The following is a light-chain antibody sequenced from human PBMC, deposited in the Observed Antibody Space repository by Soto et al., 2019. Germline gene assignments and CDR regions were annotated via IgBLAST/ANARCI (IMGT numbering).Light chain of an antibody. CDR3: QQYNNLPPT. J-gene: IGKJ1*01. V-gene: IGKV3-11*01. CDR1: QSVSNY. CDR2: DTS. Sequence: EVMLTQSPATLSLSPGEGATLSCRASQSVSNYLAWYQQRPGQAPRLLIYDTSKRATGIPARFSGSGSGTDFTLTISSLQSEDSAFYYCQQYNNLPPTFGQGTKVEVK.